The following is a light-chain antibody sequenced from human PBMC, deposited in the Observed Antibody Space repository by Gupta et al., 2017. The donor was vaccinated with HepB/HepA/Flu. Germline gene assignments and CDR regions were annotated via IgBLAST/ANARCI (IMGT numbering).Light chain of an antibody. CDR1: QRISRNY. CDR2: GAY. V-gene: IGKV3-20*01. Sequence: EIELTQSPGTLSLSPGERATLSCRASQRISRNYLAWYQQRPGQAHRLLIYGAYIRANGIPDRFSGSGSGTDFSLTSSGRETEDFAVYYGQQDCISITFGGGTKVDIK. J-gene: IGKJ4*01. CDR3: QQDCISIT.